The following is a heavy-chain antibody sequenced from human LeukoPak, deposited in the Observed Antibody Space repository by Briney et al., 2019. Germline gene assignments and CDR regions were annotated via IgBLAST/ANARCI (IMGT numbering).Heavy chain of an antibody. D-gene: IGHD5-24*01. CDR3: ARAESRDGYNSPFDY. CDR2: IVVGSGNT. J-gene: IGHJ4*02. V-gene: IGHV1-58*01. CDR1: GFTFTSSA. Sequence: SVKVSCKASGFTFTSSAVQWVRQARGQRLEWIGWIVVGSGNTNYAQKFQERVTITRDMSTSTAYMELSSLRSEDTAVYYCARAESRDGYNSPFDYWGQGTLVTVSS.